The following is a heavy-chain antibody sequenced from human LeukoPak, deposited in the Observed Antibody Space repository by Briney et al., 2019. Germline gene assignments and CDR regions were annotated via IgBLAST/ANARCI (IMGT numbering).Heavy chain of an antibody. V-gene: IGHV4-30-4*08. J-gene: IGHJ4*02. D-gene: IGHD6-13*01. Sequence: SETLSLTCTVSGGSISSGDYYWSWIRQPPGKGLEWIGYIYYSGSTYYNPSLKSRVTISVDTSKNQFSLKLSSVTDADTAVYYCAREGEIAADGTFRHWGQGTLVTVSS. CDR2: IYYSGST. CDR1: GGSISSGDYY. CDR3: AREGEIAADGTFRH.